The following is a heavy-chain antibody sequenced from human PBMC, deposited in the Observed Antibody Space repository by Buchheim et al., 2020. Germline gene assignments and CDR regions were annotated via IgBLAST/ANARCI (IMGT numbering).Heavy chain of an antibody. CDR3: ARVPIESYSWYYFDY. Sequence: EVQLVESGGGLVQPGGSLKLSCAASGFTFSSYEMNWVRQAPGKGLEWVSYISSSGSTIYYADSVKGRFTISRDNAKNSLYLQMNSLRAEDTAVYYCARVPIESYSWYYFDYWGQGTL. D-gene: IGHD6-13*01. V-gene: IGHV3-48*03. J-gene: IGHJ4*02. CDR1: GFTFSSYE. CDR2: ISSSGSTI.